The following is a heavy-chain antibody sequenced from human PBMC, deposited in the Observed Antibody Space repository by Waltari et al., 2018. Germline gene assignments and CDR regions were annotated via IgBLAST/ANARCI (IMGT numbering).Heavy chain of an antibody. D-gene: IGHD3-3*01. CDR3: AREITIFGVVKVDYFDY. Sequence: QVQLQESGPGLVKPSETLSLTCAVSGYSISSGYYWGWIRQPPGKGLEGLGSLYQSGSTYYHPSLKSRVTISVDTSKNQFSLKLSSVTAADTAVYYCAREITIFGVVKVDYFDYWGQGTLVTVSS. V-gene: IGHV4-38-2*01. J-gene: IGHJ4*02. CDR2: LYQSGST. CDR1: GYSISSGYY.